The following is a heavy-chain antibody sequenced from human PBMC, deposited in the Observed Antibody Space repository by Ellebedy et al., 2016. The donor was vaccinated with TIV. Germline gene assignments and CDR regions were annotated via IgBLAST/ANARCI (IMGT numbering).Heavy chain of an antibody. CDR1: GYTFTIYG. CDR3: ARGNYYDGSGFHPFDY. Sequence: AASVKVSCKASGYTFTIYGITWVRQAPGQGLEWMGWNTPHNGNRNYAQKLQGRLTLTTDTSTNTAYMELKSLSSDDTAVYYCARGNYYDGSGFHPFDYWGQGTRVTIS. J-gene: IGHJ4*02. D-gene: IGHD3-22*01. V-gene: IGHV1-18*04. CDR2: NTPHNGNR.